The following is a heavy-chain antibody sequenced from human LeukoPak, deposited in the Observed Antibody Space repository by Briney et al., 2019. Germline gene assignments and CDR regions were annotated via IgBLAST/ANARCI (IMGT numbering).Heavy chain of an antibody. D-gene: IGHD3-10*01. Sequence: PSVTLSLTCTVSGGSISSYYWSWIRQPPGKGLEWIGYIYYSGSTNYNPSLKSRVTISVDTSKNQFSLKLSSVTAADTAVYYCASLYYYGSGSFLDYWGQGTLVTVSS. CDR2: IYYSGST. CDR1: GGSISSYY. V-gene: IGHV4-59*01. CDR3: ASLYYYGSGSFLDY. J-gene: IGHJ4*02.